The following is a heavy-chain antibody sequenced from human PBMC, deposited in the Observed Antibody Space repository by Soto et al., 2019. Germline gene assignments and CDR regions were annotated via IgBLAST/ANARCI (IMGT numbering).Heavy chain of an antibody. Sequence: GSLRLSCAASGFTFSESALHWVRQASGKGLEWVGHIRSKPNNYATAYDASVKGRFTISRDDSKNTAYLQMNSLKTEDTAVYYCTRHLIDYWGQGTLVTVSS. CDR3: TRHLIDY. V-gene: IGHV3-73*01. CDR2: IRSKPNNYAT. CDR1: GFTFSESA. J-gene: IGHJ4*02.